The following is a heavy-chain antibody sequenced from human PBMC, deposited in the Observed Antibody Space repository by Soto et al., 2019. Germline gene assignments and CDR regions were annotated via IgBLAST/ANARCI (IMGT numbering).Heavy chain of an antibody. CDR2: IYGPEKT. D-gene: IGHD2-15*01. Sequence: EVQLIETGGELIQPGGSLRLSCAVSGFSGTTNNIYWVRQAPGKGLEWVSIIYGPEKTYYADSVRGRFTVSRDHSKNTVYLQMDSLRTEDSALYYCVRGGYDWGQGTLVTVSS. J-gene: IGHJ4*02. CDR3: VRGGYD. V-gene: IGHV3-53*02. CDR1: GFSGTTNN.